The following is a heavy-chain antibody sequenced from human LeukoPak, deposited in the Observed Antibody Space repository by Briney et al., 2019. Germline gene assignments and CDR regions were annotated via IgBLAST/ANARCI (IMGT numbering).Heavy chain of an antibody. Sequence: GGSLRLSCAASGFTFSDHYMDWVRQAPGKGLEWVGRTRNKANSYTTEYAASVKGRFTISRDDSKNSLYLQMNSLKTEDTAVYYCASSGYSYGSGFDPWGQGTLVTVSS. D-gene: IGHD5-18*01. CDR3: ASSGYSYGSGFDP. CDR1: GFTFSDHY. J-gene: IGHJ5*02. CDR2: TRNKANSYTT. V-gene: IGHV3-72*01.